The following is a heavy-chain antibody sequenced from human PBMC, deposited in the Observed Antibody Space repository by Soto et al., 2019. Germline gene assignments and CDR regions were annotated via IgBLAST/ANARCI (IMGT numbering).Heavy chain of an antibody. CDR2: IKQDGSEK. J-gene: IGHJ3*02. D-gene: IGHD3-3*01. V-gene: IGHV3-7*03. CDR3: ARELRFLEWPLAAAFDI. Sequence: PGGSLRLSCAASGFTFSSYWMSWVRQAPGKGLEWVANIKQDGSEKYYVDSVKGRFTISRDNAKNSLYLQMNSLRAEDTAVYYCARELRFLEWPLAAAFDIWGQGTMVTVSS. CDR1: GFTFSSYW.